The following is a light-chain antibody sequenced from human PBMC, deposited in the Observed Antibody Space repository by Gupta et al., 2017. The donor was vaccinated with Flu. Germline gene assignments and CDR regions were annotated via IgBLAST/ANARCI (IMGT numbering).Light chain of an antibody. Sequence: PATRSVSPGERATLSCRASQSVSSNLAWYQQKPGQAPRLLIYGASTRATGIPARFSGSGSGTEFTLTISNLQSEDSAVYYCQQYNNWPLTFGGGTKVEIK. V-gene: IGKV3-15*01. J-gene: IGKJ4*01. CDR1: QSVSSN. CDR2: GAS. CDR3: QQYNNWPLT.